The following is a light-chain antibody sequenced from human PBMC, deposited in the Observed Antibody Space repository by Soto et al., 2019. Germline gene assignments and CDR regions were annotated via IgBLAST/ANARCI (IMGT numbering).Light chain of an antibody. V-gene: IGLV2-8*01. Sequence: QSALTQPPSASGSLGQSVTISCTGTSSDVGGYNYVSWHQQHPGKAPKLMIYEVTKRPSGVPDRFSGSKSGNTASLTVSGLQAEDEADYYCSSFAGGGNPVLLGGGTKLTVL. CDR2: EVT. CDR3: SSFAGGGNPVL. J-gene: IGLJ2*01. CDR1: SSDVGGYNY.